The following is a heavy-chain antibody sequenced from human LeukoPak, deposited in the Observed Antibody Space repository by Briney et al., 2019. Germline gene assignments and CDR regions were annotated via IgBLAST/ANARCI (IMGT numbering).Heavy chain of an antibody. D-gene: IGHD4-17*01. CDR3: ASQGGTVTTQYFQH. CDR2: IYYSGST. Sequence: SQTLSLTCTVSGGSISSGGYYWSWIRQHPGKGLEWIGYIYYSGSTYYNPSLKSRVTISVDTSKNQFSLKLSSVTAADTAVYYCASQGGTVTTQYFQHWGQGTLVTVSS. CDR1: GGSISSGGYY. V-gene: IGHV4-31*03. J-gene: IGHJ1*01.